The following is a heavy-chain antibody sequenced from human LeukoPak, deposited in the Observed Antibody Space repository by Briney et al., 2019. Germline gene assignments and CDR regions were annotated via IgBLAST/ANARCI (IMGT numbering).Heavy chain of an antibody. Sequence: SQTLSLTCAISGDSVSSNGAAWNWIRQSPSRGLEWLGRTYYRSKWYNDYAVSVRGRITIDADTSKNQFSLQLNSVTPEDTAVYYCARGYRGSTVFLFQYWGQGTLVTVSS. J-gene: IGHJ1*01. CDR3: ARGYRGSTVFLFQY. CDR2: TYYRSKWYN. D-gene: IGHD1-1*01. CDR1: GDSVSSNGAA. V-gene: IGHV6-1*01.